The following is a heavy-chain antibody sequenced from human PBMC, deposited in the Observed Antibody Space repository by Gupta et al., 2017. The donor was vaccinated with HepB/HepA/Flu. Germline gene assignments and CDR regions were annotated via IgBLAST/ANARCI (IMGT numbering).Heavy chain of an antibody. Sequence: EVLLVESGGGLVQPGGSLRLSCAASGFNVISNHMNWVRQAPGKGLEWVSLIYSGGKTYYADSVKDRFTISRDNSKNTLYLQMNSLRAEDTAVYYCARYGGDYYGMDVWGQGTTVTVSS. D-gene: IGHD3-10*01. CDR1: GFNVISNH. CDR3: ARYGGDYYGMDV. J-gene: IGHJ6*02. CDR2: IYSGGKT. V-gene: IGHV3-66*01.